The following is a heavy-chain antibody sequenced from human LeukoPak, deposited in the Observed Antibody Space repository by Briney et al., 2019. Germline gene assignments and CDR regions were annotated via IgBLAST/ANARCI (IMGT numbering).Heavy chain of an antibody. J-gene: IGHJ4*02. CDR3: ARDDRSSSAYYFDY. CDR2: IYSGGST. CDR1: GFTVSSNY. V-gene: IGHV3-53*01. Sequence: GGSLRLSCAASGFTVSSNYMSWVRQAPGKGLEWVSVIYSGGSTYYADSVKGRFTTSRDNSKNTLYLQMNSLRAEDTAVYYCARDDRSSSAYYFDYWGQGTLVTVSS. D-gene: IGHD6-6*01.